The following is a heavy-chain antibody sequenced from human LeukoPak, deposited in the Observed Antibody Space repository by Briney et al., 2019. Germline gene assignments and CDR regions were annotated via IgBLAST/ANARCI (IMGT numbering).Heavy chain of an antibody. J-gene: IGHJ4*02. D-gene: IGHD1-14*01. Sequence: SETLSLTCTVSGGSISSYYWSWIRQPPGKGLEWIGSIYYSGSTYYNPSLKSRVTISVDTSKNQFSLKLSSVTAADTAVYYCARHRLTTPLDYWGQGTLVTVSS. CDR2: IYYSGST. V-gene: IGHV4-59*05. CDR3: ARHRLTTPLDY. CDR1: GGSISSYY.